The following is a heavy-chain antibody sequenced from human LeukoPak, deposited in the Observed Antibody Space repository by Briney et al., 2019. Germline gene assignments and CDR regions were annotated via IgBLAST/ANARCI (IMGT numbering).Heavy chain of an antibody. Sequence: SETLSLTCTVSSGSISSDNYYWGWVRQPPGKSLEWIGTIYNSGRTYYNPSLKSRVSMSVDTSQNQFSLKLRSVTATDTAVYFCARHRGGYSSGWYGPNYFDFWGQGTLVPVSS. CDR1: SGSISSDNYY. CDR3: ARHRGGYSSGWYGPNYFDF. V-gene: IGHV4-39*01. CDR2: IYNSGRT. D-gene: IGHD6-19*01. J-gene: IGHJ4*02.